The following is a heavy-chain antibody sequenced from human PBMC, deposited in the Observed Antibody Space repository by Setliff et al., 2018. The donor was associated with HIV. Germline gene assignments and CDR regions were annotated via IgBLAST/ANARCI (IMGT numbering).Heavy chain of an antibody. J-gene: IGHJ2*01. CDR2: ISAYNGNT. D-gene: IGHD6-19*01. Sequence: ASVKVSCKASGYTFTNYGISWVRQAPGQGLEWMGWISAYNGNTNYAQKLQGRVTMTTDTSTSTAYMELRSLRSDDTAVYYCARYGSGWPLWYFDLWGRGTLVTSPQ. CDR3: ARYGSGWPLWYFDL. V-gene: IGHV1-18*01. CDR1: GYTFTNYG.